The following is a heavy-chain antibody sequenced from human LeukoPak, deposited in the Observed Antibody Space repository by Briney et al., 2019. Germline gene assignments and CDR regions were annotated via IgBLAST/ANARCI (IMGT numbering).Heavy chain of an antibody. CDR3: ARQTGSGLFILP. CDR1: GYSISSGYY. D-gene: IGHD3/OR15-3a*01. Sequence: SETLSLTCTVSGYSISSGYYWGWIRQPPGKGLEWIGSIYHSGTTYYNPSLRSRVTISVDTSKNQFSLKLSSVTAADTAVYYCARQTGSGLFILPGGQGTLVTVSS. V-gene: IGHV4-38-2*02. J-gene: IGHJ4*02. CDR2: IYHSGTT.